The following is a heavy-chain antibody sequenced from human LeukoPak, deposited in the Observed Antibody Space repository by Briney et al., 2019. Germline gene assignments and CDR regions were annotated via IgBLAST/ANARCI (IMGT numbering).Heavy chain of an antibody. Sequence: ASVKVSCKASGYTFTGYYMHWVRQAPGQGLEWMGWINPNSGGTNYAQKFQGRVTMTRDTSISTAYMEPSRLRSDDTAVYYCARVTFIGGYCSSTSCSTPLDYWGQGTLVTVSS. CDR2: INPNSGGT. V-gene: IGHV1-2*02. CDR1: GYTFTGYY. J-gene: IGHJ4*02. CDR3: ARVTFIGGYCSSTSCSTPLDY. D-gene: IGHD2-2*01.